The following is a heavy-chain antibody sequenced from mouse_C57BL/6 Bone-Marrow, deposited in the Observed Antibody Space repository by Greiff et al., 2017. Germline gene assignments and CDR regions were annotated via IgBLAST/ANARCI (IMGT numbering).Heavy chain of an antibody. Sequence: EVKLVESGGDLVKPGGSLKLSCAASGFTFSSYGMSWVRQTPDKRLEWVATISSGGSYTYYPDSVKGRFTISRDNAKNTLYLQMSSLKSEDTAMYYCARHKSFYWYLDVWGTGTTVTVSS. CDR2: ISSGGSYT. D-gene: IGHD1-3*01. J-gene: IGHJ1*03. CDR3: ARHKSFYWYLDV. CDR1: GFTFSSYG. V-gene: IGHV5-6*01.